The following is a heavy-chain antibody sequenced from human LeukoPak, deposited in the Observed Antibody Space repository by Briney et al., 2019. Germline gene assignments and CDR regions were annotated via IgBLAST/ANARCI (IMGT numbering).Heavy chain of an antibody. V-gene: IGHV3-66*01. D-gene: IGHD3-10*02. CDR3: AELGITMIGGV. J-gene: IGHJ6*04. CDR1: GFTVRSNY. Sequence: GGSLRLSCAASGFTVRSNYMSWVRQAPGKGLEWVSVIYSGGSTYYADSVKGRFTISRDNSKNTLYLQMNSLRAEDTAVYYCAELGITMIGGVWGKGTTVTISS. CDR2: IYSGGST.